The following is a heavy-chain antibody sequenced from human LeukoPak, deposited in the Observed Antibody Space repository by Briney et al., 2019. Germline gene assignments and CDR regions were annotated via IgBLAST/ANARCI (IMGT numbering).Heavy chain of an antibody. Sequence: ASETLSLTCTVSGGSISSHYWSWIRQPPGKGLEWIGYIYYSGSTNYNPSLKSRVTISVDTSKNQFSLKLSSVTAADTAVYYCARVLREGGYSYGYDYYYYMDVWGKGTTVTVSS. V-gene: IGHV4-59*11. D-gene: IGHD5-18*01. CDR1: GGSISSHY. J-gene: IGHJ6*03. CDR3: ARVLREGGYSYGYDYYYYMDV. CDR2: IYYSGST.